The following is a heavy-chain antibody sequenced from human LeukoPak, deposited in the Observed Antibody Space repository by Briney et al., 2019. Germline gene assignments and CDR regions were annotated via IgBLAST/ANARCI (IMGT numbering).Heavy chain of an antibody. Sequence: PSETLSLTCTVSGGSISRYYWIWIRQPAGKGLEYIGRIYSSGSTNYNPSLKSRVTMSVDTSKNQFSLKLSSVTAADTAVYYCARGLWPTRYFDSWGQGGLVTVSS. CDR1: GGSISRYY. CDR2: IYSSGST. D-gene: IGHD3-10*01. V-gene: IGHV4-4*07. J-gene: IGHJ4*02. CDR3: ARGLWPTRYFDS.